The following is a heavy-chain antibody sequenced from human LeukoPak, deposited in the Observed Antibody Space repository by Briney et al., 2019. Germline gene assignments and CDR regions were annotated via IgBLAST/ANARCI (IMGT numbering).Heavy chain of an antibody. J-gene: IGHJ4*02. D-gene: IGHD3-22*01. CDR3: ARYDSSGLDY. CDR1: GFTFSIYE. CDR2: ISSSGRTI. V-gene: IGHV3-48*03. Sequence: GGSLRLSCVASGFTFSIYEMNWVRQAPGKGLEWVSCISSSGRTIYYVDSVKGRFTISRDNAKNSLYLQMKSLRGEDTAVYYCARYDSSGLDYWGQGTLVTVSS.